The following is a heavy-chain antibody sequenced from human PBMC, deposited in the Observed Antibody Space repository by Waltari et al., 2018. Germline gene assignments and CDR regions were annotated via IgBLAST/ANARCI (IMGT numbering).Heavy chain of an antibody. CDR2: IYYSGST. J-gene: IGHJ4*02. D-gene: IGHD4-17*01. V-gene: IGHV4-39*07. CDR1: GGSISSSSYY. CDR3: ARELDGDYRRLFDY. Sequence: QLQLQESGPGLVKPSETLSLTCTVSGGSISSSSYYWGWIRQPPGKGLEWIGSIYYSGSTYYNPPLKSRVTISVDTSENQFSLKLSSVTAADTAVYYCARELDGDYRRLFDYWGQGTLVTVSS.